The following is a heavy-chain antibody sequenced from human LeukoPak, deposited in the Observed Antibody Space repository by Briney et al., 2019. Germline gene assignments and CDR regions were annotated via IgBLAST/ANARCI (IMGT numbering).Heavy chain of an antibody. V-gene: IGHV1-69*06. CDR2: IIPIFGTA. CDR3: ARGSGYYYYYGMDV. J-gene: IGHJ6*04. Sequence: SVKLSCKASGGTFSSYASSWIRQPPGQGLEWMGGIIPIFGTANYAQKFKGRVTITADKSTSTAYMELSSVSAEDTAVYYCARGSGYYYYYGMDVWGKGTTVTVSS. CDR1: GGTFSSYA.